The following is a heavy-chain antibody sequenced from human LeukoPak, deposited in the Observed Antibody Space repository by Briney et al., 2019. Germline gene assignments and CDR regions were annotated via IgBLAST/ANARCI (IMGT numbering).Heavy chain of an antibody. CDR1: GDSISSNSVS. V-gene: IGHV6-1*01. CDR2: TYYRSTLYN. D-gene: IGHD2-2*01. CDR3: ARRLTQYDCFDP. Sequence: SQTLSLTCAISGDSISSNSVSWNWIRQSPSRGLEWLGRTYYRSTLYNEYAVSVRGRITVNPDTSKTQFSLHLNSVTPEDTAVYYCARRLTQYDCFDPWGQGILVTVSS. J-gene: IGHJ5*02.